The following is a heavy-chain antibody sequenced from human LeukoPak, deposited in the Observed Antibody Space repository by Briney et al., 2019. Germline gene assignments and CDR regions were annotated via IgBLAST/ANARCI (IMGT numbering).Heavy chain of an antibody. J-gene: IGHJ3*02. CDR2: IHHSKGT. Sequence: SETLSLTCAVYGESISDYYWTWIRQFPGKGLEWIGEIHHSKGTNYNPSLKSRVTISVDTSKNQFSLKLSSVTAADTAVYYCARDRVDSQGPAFDIWGQGTMVTVSS. V-gene: IGHV4-34*01. CDR3: ARDRVDSQGPAFDI. CDR1: GESISDYY. D-gene: IGHD2-15*01.